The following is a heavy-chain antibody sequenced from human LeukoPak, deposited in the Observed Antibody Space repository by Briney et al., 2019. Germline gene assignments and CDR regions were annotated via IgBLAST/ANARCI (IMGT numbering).Heavy chain of an antibody. J-gene: IGHJ6*03. CDR3: AKCATEGWLQSNYYYYYMDV. D-gene: IGHD5-24*01. CDR2: INHSGST. CDR1: GGSFSGYY. Sequence: SETLSLTCAVYGGSFSGYYWSWIRQPPGKGLEWIGEINHSGSTNYNPSLKSRVTISVDTSKNQFSLKLSSVTAADTAVYYCAKCATEGWLQSNYYYYYMDVWGKGTTVTISS. V-gene: IGHV4-34*01.